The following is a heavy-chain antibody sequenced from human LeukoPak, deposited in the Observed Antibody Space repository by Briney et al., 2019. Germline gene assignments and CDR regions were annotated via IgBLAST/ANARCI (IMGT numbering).Heavy chain of an antibody. CDR2: IKQDGTKK. CDR3: VRAIDDGYPGGY. J-gene: IGHJ4*02. Sequence: GGSLQLSCVASEFNFRDLRMSRVRPAPGKGLEWVANIKQDGTKKYYVDSVKGRFTVSRDNAKNSLDLQMNSVRAEDTAVYYCVRAIDDGYPGGYWGQGTLVTVSS. V-gene: IGHV3-7*01. CDR1: EFNFRDLR. D-gene: IGHD4-17*01.